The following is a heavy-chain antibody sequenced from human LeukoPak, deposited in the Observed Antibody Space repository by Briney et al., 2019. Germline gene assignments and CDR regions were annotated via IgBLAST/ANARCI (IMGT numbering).Heavy chain of an antibody. Sequence: PGASLRLSCVASGFSLSGYAMSWVRQAPGKGLEWVSHIGTSDPGTFYADSVKGRFTISRDNSENTLYLQMNSLRDEDTALYYCGRKDLKTPMVLLDVWGQGTTVIVSS. J-gene: IGHJ6*02. D-gene: IGHD5-18*01. V-gene: IGHV3-23*01. CDR1: GFSLSGYA. CDR3: GRKDLKTPMVLLDV. CDR2: IGTSDPGT.